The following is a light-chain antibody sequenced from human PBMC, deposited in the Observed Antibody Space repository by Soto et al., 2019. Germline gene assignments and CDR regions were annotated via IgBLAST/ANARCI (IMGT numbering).Light chain of an antibody. V-gene: IGKV1-39*01. Sequence: IQMTQSPSSLSASVGDRVTITCWASQSISSSLNWYQQKPGKAPRLLIYAASTLQSGVPSGFSGSGSGTDFALTISSLQPENFATYYCQQTFTTPHTFGQGTKVEIK. CDR3: QQTFTTPHT. CDR1: QSISSS. CDR2: AAS. J-gene: IGKJ2*01.